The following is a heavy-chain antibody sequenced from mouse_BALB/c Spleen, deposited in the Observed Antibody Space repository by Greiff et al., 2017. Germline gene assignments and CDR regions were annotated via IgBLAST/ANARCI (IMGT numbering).Heavy chain of an antibody. D-gene: IGHD2-4*01. V-gene: IGHV1-39*01. CDR1: GYSFTGYN. J-gene: IGHJ3*01. Sequence: EVQRVESGPELEKPGASVKISCKASGYSFTGYNMNWVKQSNGKSLEWIGNIDPYYGGTSYNQKFKGKATLTVDKSSSTAYMQLKSLTSEDSAVYYCVREMGYDSYPAYWGQGTLVTVSA. CDR2: IDPYYGGT. CDR3: VREMGYDSYPAY.